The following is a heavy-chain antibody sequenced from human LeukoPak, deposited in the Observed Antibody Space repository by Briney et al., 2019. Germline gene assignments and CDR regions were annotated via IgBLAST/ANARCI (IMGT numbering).Heavy chain of an antibody. CDR3: ARGKGGAARS. V-gene: IGHV3-7*02. CDR1: GFTFSSYW. CDR2: IKQDGSEK. Sequence: GGSLRLSCADSGFTFSSYWMTWVRQAPGKGLEWVANIKQDGSEKYYVDSVKGRFTISRDNAKNSLYLQMNSLRVEDTAVYYCARGKGGAARSWGQGTLVTVSS. D-gene: IGHD6-6*01. J-gene: IGHJ5*02.